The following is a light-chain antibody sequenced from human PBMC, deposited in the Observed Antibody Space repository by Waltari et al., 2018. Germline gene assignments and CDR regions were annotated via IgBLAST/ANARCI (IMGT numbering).Light chain of an antibody. CDR3: SAWDDSLNGHVV. J-gene: IGLJ2*01. CDR2: SNN. V-gene: IGLV1-44*01. CDR1: TSNIGSNV. Sequence: QSLLTQPPSVSGTLGQRVTISCSGSTSNIGSNVVSWYQQLPGAAPKLLIHSNNQRPSGVPDRFSCSKSGTSASLAISGLQSADEADYYCSAWDDSLNGHVVFGGGTKLIVL.